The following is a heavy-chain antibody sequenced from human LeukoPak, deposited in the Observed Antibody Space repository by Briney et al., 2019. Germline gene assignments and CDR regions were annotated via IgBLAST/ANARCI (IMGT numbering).Heavy chain of an antibody. V-gene: IGHV3-23*01. D-gene: IGHD6-13*01. CDR2: ISGSGGGSGGST. CDR3: AKHRSGIAASGSNY. J-gene: IGHJ4*02. CDR1: GFTFSSYA. Sequence: GGSLRLSCAASGFTFSSYAMSWVRQAPGKGLEWVSVSVISGSGGGSGGSTYYADSVKGRFTISRDDSKNTLYLQMNNLRVEDTAVYYCAKHRSGIAASGSNYWGQGTLASVSS.